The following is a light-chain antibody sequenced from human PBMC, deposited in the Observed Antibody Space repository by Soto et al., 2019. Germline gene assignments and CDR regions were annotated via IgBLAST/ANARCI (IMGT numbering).Light chain of an antibody. CDR1: RYNIGSNT. CDR3: GAWDDILNGYV. J-gene: IGLJ1*01. V-gene: IGLV1-44*01. CDR2: NNN. Sequence: QSVLTQPPSASGTPGQRVTISCSGSRYNIGSNTVNWYQQLPGAAPKVLIQNNNQRPSGVPDRFSGSKSGTSASLAISGLQSGDEADYYCGAWDDILNGYVFGFGTKLTVL.